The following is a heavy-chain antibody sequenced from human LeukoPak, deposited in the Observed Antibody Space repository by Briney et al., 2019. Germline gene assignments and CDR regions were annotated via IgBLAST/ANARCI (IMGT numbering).Heavy chain of an antibody. Sequence: GPSLRLSRAPSAFTFSSYSMNCVSHAPGKGLEWVSSISSSSSYIYYADSVKGRFTISRVNAKNSLYLQMNSLRAEDTAVYYCARDGGEVIPSSVFDYWGQGTLVTVSS. CDR3: ARDGGEVIPSSVFDY. V-gene: IGHV3-21*01. J-gene: IGHJ4*02. D-gene: IGHD3-16*01. CDR1: AFTFSSYS. CDR2: ISSSSSYI.